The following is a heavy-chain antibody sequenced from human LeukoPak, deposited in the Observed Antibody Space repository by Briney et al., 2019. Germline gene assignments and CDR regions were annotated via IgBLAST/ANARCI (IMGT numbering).Heavy chain of an antibody. CDR1: GYTFTGYY. J-gene: IGHJ4*02. D-gene: IGHD4-17*01. CDR3: ARGGYGDYVDY. CDR2: MNPNSGNT. V-gene: IGHV1-8*03. Sequence: GASVKVSCKASGYTFTGYYMHWVRQATGQGLEWMGWMNPNSGNTGYAQKFQGRVTITRNTSISTAYMELSSLRSEDTAVYYCARGGYGDYVDYWGQGTLVTVSS.